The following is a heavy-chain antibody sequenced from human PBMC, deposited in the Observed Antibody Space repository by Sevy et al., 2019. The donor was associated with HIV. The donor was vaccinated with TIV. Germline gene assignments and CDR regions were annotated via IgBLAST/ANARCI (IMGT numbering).Heavy chain of an antibody. CDR1: GYTFTSYG. V-gene: IGHV1-18*01. Sequence: ASVKVSCKASGYTFTSYGISWVRQAPGQGLEWMGWISAYNGNTNYAQKLQGRVTMTTDTSTSTAYMELRSLRSDDTAVYYCARGPPYYYGDTLPLDVWGKGTTVTVSS. CDR2: ISAYNGNT. CDR3: ARGPPYYYGDTLPLDV. J-gene: IGHJ6*04. D-gene: IGHD4-17*01.